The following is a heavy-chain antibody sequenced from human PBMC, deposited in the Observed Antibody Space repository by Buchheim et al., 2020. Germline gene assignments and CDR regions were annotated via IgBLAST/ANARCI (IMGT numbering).Heavy chain of an antibody. CDR1: GFTFSSYG. CDR2: IRYDGSNK. V-gene: IGHV3-30*02. D-gene: IGHD3-10*01. J-gene: IGHJ4*02. Sequence: QVQLVESGGGVVQPGRSLRLSCAASGFTFSSYGMHWVRQAPGKGLEWVAFIRYDGSNKYYADSVKGRFTISSDNSKNTLYLQMNSLRAEDTAVYYCAKDQRRYYGSGSYNYWGQGTL. CDR3: AKDQRRYYGSGSYNY.